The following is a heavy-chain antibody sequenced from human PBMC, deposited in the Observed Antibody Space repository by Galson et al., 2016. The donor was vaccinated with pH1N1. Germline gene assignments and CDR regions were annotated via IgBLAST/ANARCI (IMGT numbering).Heavy chain of an antibody. Sequence: SLRLSCAASGFTFSAYEMHWVRHVAGKGLEWVSAVAVAGNTFYADSVGGRFTTSRDNAQNPFYLQMNSLRAGETAVYFCAREHRRDLAYDDGAFDIWGQGTMVTVSS. CDR1: GFTFSAYE. CDR2: VAVAGNT. D-gene: IGHD4-17*01. J-gene: IGHJ3*02. CDR3: AREHRRDLAYDDGAFDI. V-gene: IGHV3-13*01.